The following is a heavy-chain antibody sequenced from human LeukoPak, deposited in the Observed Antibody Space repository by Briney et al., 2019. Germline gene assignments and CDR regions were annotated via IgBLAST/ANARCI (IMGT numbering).Heavy chain of an antibody. CDR1: GGSISSNY. J-gene: IGHJ4*02. V-gene: IGHV4-59*01. CDR2: IYYSGST. Sequence: SETLSLTCTVSGGSISSNYWSWIRQRPGKGLGWSGYIYYSGSTNYNPSLTSPVTISVDTSKTQFSLKLSSVTAADTAVYYCARGGIRFLEPFDYWGQGTLVTVSS. CDR3: ARGGIRFLEPFDY. D-gene: IGHD3-3*01.